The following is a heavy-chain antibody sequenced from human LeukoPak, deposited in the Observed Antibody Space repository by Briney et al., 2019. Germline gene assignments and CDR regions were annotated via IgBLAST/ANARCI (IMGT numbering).Heavy chain of an antibody. CDR1: GCSISSYY. D-gene: IGHD6-19*01. Sequence: SETLSLTCTVSGCSISSYYWSWIRQPPGKGLEWIGYIYYSGSTNYNPSLKSRVTISVDTSKNQFSLKLSSVTAADTAVYYCARGSGRYYYWGQGTLVTVSS. CDR3: ARGSGRYYY. CDR2: IYYSGST. J-gene: IGHJ4*02. V-gene: IGHV4-59*01.